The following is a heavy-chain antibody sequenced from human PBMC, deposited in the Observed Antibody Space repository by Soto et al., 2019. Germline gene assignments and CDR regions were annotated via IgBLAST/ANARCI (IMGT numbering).Heavy chain of an antibody. J-gene: IGHJ5*02. Sequence: QVQLVQSGAEVKKPGSSVKVSCKASGGTFSSYAISWVRQAPGQGLEWMGGIIPIFGTANYAQKFQGRVTITADESTSTAYMELSSLRSEDTAVYYCARDPTPPSPPYYHDSSGYSNWFDPWGQGTLVTVSS. CDR2: IIPIFGTA. CDR3: ARDPTPPSPPYYHDSSGYSNWFDP. CDR1: GGTFSSYA. V-gene: IGHV1-69*01. D-gene: IGHD3-22*01.